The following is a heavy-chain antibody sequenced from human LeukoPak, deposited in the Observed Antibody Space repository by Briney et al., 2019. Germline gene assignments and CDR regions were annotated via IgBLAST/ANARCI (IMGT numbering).Heavy chain of an antibody. D-gene: IGHD2-15*01. J-gene: IGHJ3*02. V-gene: IGHV3-23*01. Sequence: GGSLRLSCAASGFTFSSYAMSWVRQAPGKGPEWVSSISGSGGSTFYADSVKGRFTISRDNSKNTLYLQVDSLRAEDPAVYYRTNAGGGIDTVRTLGAFDIWGQGTMVTVSS. CDR1: GFTFSSYA. CDR2: ISGSGGST. CDR3: TNAGGGIDTVRTLGAFDI.